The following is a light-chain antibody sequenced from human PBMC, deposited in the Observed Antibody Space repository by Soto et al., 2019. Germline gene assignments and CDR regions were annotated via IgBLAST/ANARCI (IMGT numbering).Light chain of an antibody. Sequence: DIQMTQSPSTLSASVGDRVTITCRASQNIRTWLSWYQQKPGKAPNLLIFDASSLHSGVPSRFSGSGSGTEFTLTIISLQPDDIATYYCQQYNTYWTFGQGTKVDNK. CDR1: QNIRTW. J-gene: IGKJ1*01. CDR2: DAS. CDR3: QQYNTYWT. V-gene: IGKV1-5*01.